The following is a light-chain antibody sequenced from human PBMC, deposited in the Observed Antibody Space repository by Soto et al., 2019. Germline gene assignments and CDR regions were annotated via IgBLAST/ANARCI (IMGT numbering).Light chain of an antibody. CDR1: QSISSY. V-gene: IGKV1-39*01. J-gene: IGKJ2*01. CDR2: AAS. CDR3: QQSYSTPYT. Sequence: DIQMTQSPSSLSASLGERVTITCRASQSISSYLNWYQQKPGKAPKLLICAASSLQSGVPSRFSGCGSGTDFTLTISSLQPEDFATYYCQQSYSTPYTFGQGTKVDIK.